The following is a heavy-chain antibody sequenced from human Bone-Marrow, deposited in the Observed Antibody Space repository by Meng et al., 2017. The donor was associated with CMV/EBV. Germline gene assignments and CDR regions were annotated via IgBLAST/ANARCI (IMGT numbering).Heavy chain of an antibody. CDR3: AREGTIFGAEPYYFDY. D-gene: IGHD3-3*01. V-gene: IGHV3-48*04. CDR2: ISSSSSTI. J-gene: IGHJ4*02. Sequence: GESLKISCAASGFTFSSYSMNWVRQAPGKGLEWVSYISSSSSTIYYADSVEGRFTISRDNAKNSLYLQMNSLRAEDTAVYYCAREGTIFGAEPYYFDYWGQGTLVTVSS. CDR1: GFTFSSYS.